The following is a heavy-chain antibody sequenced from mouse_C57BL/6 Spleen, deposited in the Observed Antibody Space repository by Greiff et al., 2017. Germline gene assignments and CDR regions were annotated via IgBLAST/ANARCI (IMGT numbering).Heavy chain of an antibody. D-gene: IGHD2-12*01. CDR1: GFTFSDYG. J-gene: IGHJ3*01. CDR3: ARDDRAWFAY. Sequence: DVMLVESGGGLVKPGGSLKLSCAASGFTFSDYGMHWVRQAPEKGLEWVAYISSGSSTIYYADTVKGRFTISRDNAKNTLFLQMTSLRSEDTAMYYCARDDRAWFAYWGQGTLVTVSA. CDR2: ISSGSSTI. V-gene: IGHV5-17*01.